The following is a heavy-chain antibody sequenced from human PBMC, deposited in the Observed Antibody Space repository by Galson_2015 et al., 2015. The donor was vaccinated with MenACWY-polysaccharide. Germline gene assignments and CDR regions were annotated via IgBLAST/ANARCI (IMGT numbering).Heavy chain of an antibody. Sequence: SVKVSCKVSGYILTELSIHWVRQTPGKGLEWMGGSDPENGEKIYIQNFQGRVTMTEDASIDTAYMELNSLRPEDTAVYYCATKTTVAAYYGLDVWGQGTTVTVTS. CDR1: GYILTELS. D-gene: IGHD1-1*01. CDR2: SDPENGEK. V-gene: IGHV1-24*01. J-gene: IGHJ6*02. CDR3: ATKTTVAAYYGLDV.